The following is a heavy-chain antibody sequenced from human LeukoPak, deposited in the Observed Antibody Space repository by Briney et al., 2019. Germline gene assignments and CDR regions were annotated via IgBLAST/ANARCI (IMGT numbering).Heavy chain of an antibody. CDR3: AKANGSGSYGFDY. CDR1: GFTFSSYA. Sequence: GGSLRLSCAASGFTFSSYAMHWVRQAPGKGLEWVAVISYDGSNKYYADSVKGRFTISRDNSKNTLYLQMNSLRAEDTAVYYCAKANGSGSYGFDYWGQGTLVTVSS. D-gene: IGHD3-10*01. J-gene: IGHJ4*02. CDR2: ISYDGSNK. V-gene: IGHV3-30-3*01.